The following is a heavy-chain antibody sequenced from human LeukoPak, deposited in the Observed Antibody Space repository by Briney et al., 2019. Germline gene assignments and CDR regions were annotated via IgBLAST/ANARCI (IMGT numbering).Heavy chain of an antibody. D-gene: IGHD3-22*01. Sequence: GGSLRLSCAASGFTVSSNYMSWVRQAPGKGLEWVSVIYSGGSTYYADSVKGRFTISRDNSKNTLYLQMNSLRAEDTAVYYCATAMIGLYYFDYWGQGTLVTVSS. J-gene: IGHJ4*02. CDR2: IYSGGST. V-gene: IGHV3-66*01. CDR3: ATAMIGLYYFDY. CDR1: GFTVSSNY.